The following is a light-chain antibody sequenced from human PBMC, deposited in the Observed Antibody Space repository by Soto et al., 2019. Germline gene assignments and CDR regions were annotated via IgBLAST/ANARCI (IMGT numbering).Light chain of an antibody. Sequence: QSALTQPASVSGSPGQSINISCTGTSSDVGGYNYVSWYQHHPGKAPKLIIYDVSKRPSGVSNPFSGSKSGNTASLTISGLQPEDEADYYCSSYTTSNTRQIVFGTGTKLTVL. CDR2: DVS. J-gene: IGLJ1*01. CDR1: SSDVGGYNY. CDR3: SSYTTSNTRQIV. V-gene: IGLV2-14*03.